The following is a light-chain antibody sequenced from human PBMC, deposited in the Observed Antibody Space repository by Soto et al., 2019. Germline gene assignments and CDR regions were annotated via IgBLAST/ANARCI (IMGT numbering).Light chain of an antibody. CDR3: QQYSAYPLT. V-gene: IGKV1-5*03. CDR2: KAS. Sequence: DIQMTQSPSTLSASVGDRVIITCRASQTIDTWLAWYQQKPGKAPKLLIYKASSLQSGVPSRFSGSGSGTEFTLTISSLQPDDFATYYCQQYSAYPLTFGGGTKVDIK. J-gene: IGKJ4*01. CDR1: QTIDTW.